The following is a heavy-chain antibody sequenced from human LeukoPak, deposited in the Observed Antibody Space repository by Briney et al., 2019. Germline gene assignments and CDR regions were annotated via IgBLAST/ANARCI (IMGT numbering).Heavy chain of an antibody. V-gene: IGHV1-69*06. CDR2: IIPIFGTA. Sequence: GASVKVSCKASGYTFTGYYMHWVRQAPGQGLEWMGGIIPIFGTANYAQKFQGRVTITADKSTSTAYMELSSLRSEDTAVYYCARVRYSGSYWKWVLLIRNYYYYRDVWGKGTTVTVS. CDR1: GYTFTGYY. CDR3: ARVRYSGSYWKWVLLIRNYYYYRDV. J-gene: IGHJ6*03. D-gene: IGHD1-26*01.